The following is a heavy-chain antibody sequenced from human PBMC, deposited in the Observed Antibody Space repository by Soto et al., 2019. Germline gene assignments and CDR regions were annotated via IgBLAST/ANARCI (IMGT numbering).Heavy chain of an antibody. CDR1: GYSFTSYW. CDR3: ARDLVVVPAAANDAFDI. J-gene: IGHJ3*02. V-gene: IGHV5-10-1*01. Sequence: PGESLQISCKGSGYSFTSYWITWVRQMPGKGLEWMGRIDPSDSYTNYSPSFQGHVTISADKSISTAYLQWSSLKASDTAMYYCARDLVVVPAAANDAFDIWGQRTMGTVSS. D-gene: IGHD2-2*01. CDR2: IDPSDSYT.